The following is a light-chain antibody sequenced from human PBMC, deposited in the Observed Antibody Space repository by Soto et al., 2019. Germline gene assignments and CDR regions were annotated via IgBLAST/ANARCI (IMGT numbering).Light chain of an antibody. CDR3: QQYNSRPWT. J-gene: IGKJ1*01. CDR1: QSFSSD. Sequence: EIVMTQSPATLSVSPGERATLSCRASQSFSSDLAWYQQKPGQALRLLIYGASTRATGIPARFSGSGSGTYFTLTISSLQSEDFAVYYCQQYNSRPWTFGQGTKVDIK. V-gene: IGKV3D-15*01. CDR2: GAS.